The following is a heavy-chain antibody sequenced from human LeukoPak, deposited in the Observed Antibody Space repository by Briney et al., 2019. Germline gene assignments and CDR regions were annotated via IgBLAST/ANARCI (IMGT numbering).Heavy chain of an antibody. V-gene: IGHV4-59*01. J-gene: IGHJ4*02. CDR2: LYYSGGT. Sequence: PSETLSLTCTASGGSISTYYWSWIRQPPGKGLEWIGFLYYSGGTNYNPSLKSRVSMSVDTSKNQFSLRLSSVTAADTAVYYCARQENRYHLLTGYYPGSVDYWGQGTLVTVSS. CDR1: GGSISTYY. D-gene: IGHD3-9*01. CDR3: ARQENRYHLLTGYYPGSVDY.